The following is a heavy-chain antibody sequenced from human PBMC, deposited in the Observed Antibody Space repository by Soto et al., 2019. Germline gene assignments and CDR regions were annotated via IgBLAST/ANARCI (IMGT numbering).Heavy chain of an antibody. CDR1: GFTFSSYA. D-gene: IGHD4-17*01. CDR2: ISGSGGST. CDR3: AKPRFRDYGDYDSGY. J-gene: IGHJ4*02. V-gene: IGHV3-23*01. Sequence: GGSLRLSCAASGFTFSSYAMSWVRQAPGKGLERVSAISGSGGSTYYADSVKGRFTISRDNSKNTLYLQMNSLRAEDTALYYCAKPRFRDYGDYDSGYWGQGTLVTVSS.